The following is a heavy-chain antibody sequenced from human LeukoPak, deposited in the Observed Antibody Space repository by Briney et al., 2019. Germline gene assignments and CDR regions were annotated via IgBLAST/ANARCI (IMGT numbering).Heavy chain of an antibody. CDR3: ARGRDYCDPLGS. V-gene: IGHV3-74*01. Sequence: PGGSLRLSCAAPGFTFDTYWMRWVRHGPGEGRVWLLRINPDGSTTIYAASVKGPCTISKANPKKTLYLQMRYLRAADTSLYYCARGRDYCDPLGSWGQGTLVTVSS. CDR1: GFTFDTYW. J-gene: IGHJ4*02. CDR2: INPDGSTT. D-gene: IGHD2-21*01.